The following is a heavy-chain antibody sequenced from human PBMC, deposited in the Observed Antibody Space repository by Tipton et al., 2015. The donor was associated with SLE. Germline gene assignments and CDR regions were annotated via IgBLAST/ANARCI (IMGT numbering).Heavy chain of an antibody. CDR2: IYYTGNT. Sequence: TLSITCSVSGGSMSYHYWSWIRQPPGKGLEWIGYIYYTGNTNYNPSLKSRVTMSVDTSKSQFSLKLTFVSAADTAIYYCARMGLCTTTTCNEGAFDVWGQGSMVTVSS. CDR3: ARMGLCTTTTCNEGAFDV. CDR1: GGSMSYHY. V-gene: IGHV4-59*11. D-gene: IGHD2-2*01. J-gene: IGHJ3*01.